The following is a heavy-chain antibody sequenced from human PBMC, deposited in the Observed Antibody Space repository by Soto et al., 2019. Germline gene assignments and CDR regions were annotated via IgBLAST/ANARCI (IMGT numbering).Heavy chain of an antibody. CDR2: INAGNGNT. CDR1: GYTFTGYA. V-gene: IGHV1-3*05. J-gene: IGHJ4*02. CDR3: ARAVAVPADFDY. Sequence: QVQLVQSGAEEKKPGASVKVSCKASGYTFTGYAMHWVRQAPGQRLEWMGWINAGNGNTKYSQKFQGRVTITRDTSASTAYMELGRLRSEDTAVYFCARAVAVPADFDYWGQGTLVTVSS. D-gene: IGHD6-19*01.